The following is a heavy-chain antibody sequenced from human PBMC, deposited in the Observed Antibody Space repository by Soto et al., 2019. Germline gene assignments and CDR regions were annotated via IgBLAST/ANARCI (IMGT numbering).Heavy chain of an antibody. V-gene: IGHV1-69*02. D-gene: IGHD3-10*01. J-gene: IGHJ4*01. CDR3: AASYGSGYRAFDY. CDR2: INPIVSMS. Sequence: QVQLVQSGTEVKKPGSSVKVSCKASGDTFSFYTINWVRQAPGLGLEWVGRINPIVSMSNYAQKFQGRVSMTADKSTSTAYMELRSLRSDDTAMYFCAASYGSGYRAFDYWGQEPWSSSPQ. CDR1: GDTFSFYT.